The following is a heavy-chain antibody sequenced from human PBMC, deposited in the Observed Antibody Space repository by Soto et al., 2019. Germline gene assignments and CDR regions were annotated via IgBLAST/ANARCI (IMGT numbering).Heavy chain of an antibody. D-gene: IGHD6-19*01. J-gene: IGHJ6*02. V-gene: IGHV3-30-3*01. CDR1: GFTFSSYA. Sequence: GGSLRLSCAASGFTFSSYAMHWVRQAPGKGLEWVAVISYDGSNKYYADSVKGRFTISRDNSKNTLYLQMNSLRAEDTAVYYCARDLGHEGWYYNGMDVWGQGTTVTVSS. CDR3: ARDLGHEGWYYNGMDV. CDR2: ISYDGSNK.